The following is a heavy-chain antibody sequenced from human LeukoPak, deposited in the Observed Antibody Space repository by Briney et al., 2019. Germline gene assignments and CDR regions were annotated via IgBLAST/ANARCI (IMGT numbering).Heavy chain of an antibody. CDR2: ISSSSSTI. J-gene: IGHJ6*02. CDR3: AKDIVRYCSSTSCYVGYYYYGMDV. V-gene: IGHV3-48*01. Sequence: PGGSLRLSCAASGFTFSSYSMNWVRQAPGKGLEWVSYISSSSSTIYYADSVKGRFTISRDNSKNTLYLQMNSLRAEDTAVYYCAKDIVRYCSSTSCYVGYYYYGMDVWGQGTTVTVSS. CDR1: GFTFSSYS. D-gene: IGHD2-2*01.